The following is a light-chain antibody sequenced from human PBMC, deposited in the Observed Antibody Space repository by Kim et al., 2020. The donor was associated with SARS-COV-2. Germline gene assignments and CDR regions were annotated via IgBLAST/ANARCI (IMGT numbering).Light chain of an antibody. CDR3: QQSYISTFT. CDR1: QSISSH. CDR2: AAS. V-gene: IGKV1-39*01. Sequence: DIKMTQSPSSLSASVGDRVTITCRTSQSISSHLNWYHQKPGRAPKLLISAASTLQGGVPSRFSGSVSETDFTLTISSLQPEDFAAYFCQQSYISTFTFGPGTKVGIK. J-gene: IGKJ3*01.